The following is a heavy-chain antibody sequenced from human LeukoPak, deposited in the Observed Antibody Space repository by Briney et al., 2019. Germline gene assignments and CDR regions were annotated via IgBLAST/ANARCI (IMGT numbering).Heavy chain of an antibody. CDR3: ARDKIVGASKFDY. CDR1: GFTFSNYW. D-gene: IGHD1-26*01. Sequence: GGSLRLSCAVSGFTFSNYWMSWVRQAPGKGLEWVAHIKQDESEKYYVDSVKGRFTISRDNAKNSLYLQINSLRAEDTAIYYCARDKIVGASKFDYWGQGTLVTVSS. J-gene: IGHJ4*02. V-gene: IGHV3-7*01. CDR2: IKQDESEK.